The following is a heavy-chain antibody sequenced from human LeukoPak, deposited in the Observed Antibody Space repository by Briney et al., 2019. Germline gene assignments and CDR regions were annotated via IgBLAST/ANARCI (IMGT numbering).Heavy chain of an antibody. V-gene: IGHV3-23*01. CDR3: AKRLSSGWSYYFDY. D-gene: IGHD6-19*01. Sequence: GGSLRLSCAASGFTFSSYAMSWVRQAPGKGLEWASGIIDSGGSTYYADSVKGRFTISRDNSKNTPYLQMNNLRAEDTAIYYCAKRLSSGWSYYFDYWGEGILVTVSS. CDR1: GFTFSSYA. J-gene: IGHJ4*02. CDR2: IIDSGGST.